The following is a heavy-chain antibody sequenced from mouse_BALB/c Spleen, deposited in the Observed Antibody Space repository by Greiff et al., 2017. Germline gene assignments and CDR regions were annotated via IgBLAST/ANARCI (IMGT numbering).Heavy chain of an antibody. CDR1: GYNFTSYW. CDR2: IYPGSGST. D-gene: IGHD2-14*01. V-gene: IGHV1-55*01. CDR3: ARGRYDAMDY. J-gene: IGHJ4*01. Sequence: VQLQQSGAELVKPGTSVKLSCKASGYNFTSYWINWVKLRPGQGLEWIGDIYPGSGSTNYNEKFKSKATLTVDTSSSTAYMQLSSLASEDSALYYCARGRYDAMDYWGQGTSVTVSS.